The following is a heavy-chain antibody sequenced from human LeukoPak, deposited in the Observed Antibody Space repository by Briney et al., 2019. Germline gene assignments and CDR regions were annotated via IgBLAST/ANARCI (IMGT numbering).Heavy chain of an antibody. V-gene: IGHV4-59*01. CDR2: IYHSGST. J-gene: IGHJ4*02. D-gene: IGHD2-15*01. CDR3: ARERVYCSGGSCYSRSY. Sequence: SETQSLTCTVSGGSISSYYWSWIRQPPGKGLEWIGYIYHSGSTNYSPSLKSRVTISIDTSKNQFSLKLTSVTAADTAVYYCARERVYCSGGSCYSRSYWGQGTLVTVSS. CDR1: GGSISSYY.